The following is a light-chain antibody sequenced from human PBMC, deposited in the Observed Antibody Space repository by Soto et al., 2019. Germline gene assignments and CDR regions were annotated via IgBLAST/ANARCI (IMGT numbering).Light chain of an antibody. CDR3: QKYNSAPLT. Sequence: DIQMTQSPSSLPASVGDRVTITCRASLPVSNYLAWYHQKPGKIPNLLIYAASTLQAEVPSRFSGSGSGTDFTLTISSLEPEDVAVYYCQKYNSAPLTFGAGTKVEIK. CDR1: LPVSNY. V-gene: IGKV1-27*01. CDR2: AAS. J-gene: IGKJ4*01.